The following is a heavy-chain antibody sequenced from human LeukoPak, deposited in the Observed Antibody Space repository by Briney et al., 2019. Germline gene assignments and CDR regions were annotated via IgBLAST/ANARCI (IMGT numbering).Heavy chain of an antibody. V-gene: IGHV1-2*06. CDR3: ARRTLYCSGGSCYSGGRYYYYGMDV. CDR1: GYTLTGYY. CDR2: INPNSGGT. D-gene: IGHD2-15*01. Sequence: ASVKVSCKASGYTLTGYYMHWVRQAPGRGLEWMGRINPNSGGTNYAQKFQGRVTMTRDTSISTAYMELSRLRSDDTAVYYCARRTLYCSGGSCYSGGRYYYYGMDVWGQGTTVTVSS. J-gene: IGHJ6*02.